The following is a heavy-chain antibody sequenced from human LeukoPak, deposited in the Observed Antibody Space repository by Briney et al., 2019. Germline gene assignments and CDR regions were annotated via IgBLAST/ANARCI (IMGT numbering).Heavy chain of an antibody. J-gene: IGHJ4*02. CDR3: AKGSGSPFDY. V-gene: IGHV3-30*18. CDR2: ISYDGSNK. D-gene: IGHD3-10*01. CDR1: GFTFSSYG. Sequence: GGSLRLSCAASGFTFSSYGMHWVRQAPGKGLEWVAVISYDGSNKYYADSVKGRFTISRDNSKNTLYLQMNSLRAEDTAVYYCAKGSGSPFDYWGQGTLVTVSS.